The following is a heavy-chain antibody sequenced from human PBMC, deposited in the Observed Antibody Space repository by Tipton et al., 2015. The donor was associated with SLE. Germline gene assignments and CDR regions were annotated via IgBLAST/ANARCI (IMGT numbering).Heavy chain of an antibody. CDR3: AREGSWSLDI. D-gene: IGHD2-15*01. V-gene: IGHV4-31*03. Sequence: TLSLTCTVSGGSISSGGYYWSWIRQHPGKGLEWIGYIYYSGSTYYNPSLKSRVTISVDTSKNQFSLKLSSVTAAHRAVYYCAREGSWSLDIRGQGSRVTVSS. CDR2: IYYSGST. CDR1: GGSISSGGYY. J-gene: IGHJ3*02.